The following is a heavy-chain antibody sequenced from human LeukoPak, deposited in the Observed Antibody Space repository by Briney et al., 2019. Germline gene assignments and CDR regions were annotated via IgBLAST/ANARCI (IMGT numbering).Heavy chain of an antibody. V-gene: IGHV4-39*01. Sequence: PSETLSLTCSVSGGSISSSSYYWGSIRQPPGKGLEWIGTIYYSGSTFYKPSLTSRVTISVDTSKNQFSLKLSSVTAADTAIYYCARIHPANWNPFNWFDPWRQGTLVTVSS. D-gene: IGHD1-1*01. CDR1: GGSISSSSYY. J-gene: IGHJ5*02. CDR2: IYYSGST. CDR3: ARIHPANWNPFNWFDP.